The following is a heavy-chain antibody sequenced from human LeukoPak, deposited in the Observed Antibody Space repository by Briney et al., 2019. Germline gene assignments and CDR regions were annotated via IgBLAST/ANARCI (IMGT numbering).Heavy chain of an antibody. D-gene: IGHD1-7*01. CDR1: GGSISSYY. CDR3: ARVDWNYVIDY. Sequence: PSETLSLTCTVSGGSISSYYWSWIRQPPGKGLEWIGYIYYGGSTNYNPSLKSRVTISVDTSKNQFSLKLSSVTAADTAVYYCARVDWNYVIDYWGQGTLVTVSS. V-gene: IGHV4-59*01. CDR2: IYYGGST. J-gene: IGHJ4*02.